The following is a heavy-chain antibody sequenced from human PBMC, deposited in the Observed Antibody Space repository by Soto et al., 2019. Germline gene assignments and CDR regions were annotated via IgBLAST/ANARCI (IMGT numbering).Heavy chain of an antibody. Sequence: QVQLVQSGAEVKKPGASVKVSCKASGYTFTSYGISWVRQAPGQGLEWMGWISAYNGNTNYAQKLQGRVTMTTDTSPSPAYMELRSLRSDDTAVYYCAGCGDPTSGNWKLNWFNPSGQATLVTVSS. V-gene: IGHV1-18*01. J-gene: IGHJ5*02. CDR2: ISAYNGNT. CDR3: AGCGDPTSGNWKLNWFNP. D-gene: IGHD1-20*01. CDR1: GYTFTSYG.